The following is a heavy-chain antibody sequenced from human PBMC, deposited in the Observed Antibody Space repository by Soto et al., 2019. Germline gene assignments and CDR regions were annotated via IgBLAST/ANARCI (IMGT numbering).Heavy chain of an antibody. J-gene: IGHJ4*02. CDR3: ASDTGNSFDY. V-gene: IGHV1-18*01. CDR1: GYTFNTYF. CDR2: ISPHNGNT. Sequence: HVQLVQSGGELKKPGASVKVSCNTSGYTFNTYFITWVRQAPGQGIEWMGWISPHNGNTNYAEKFQVRVTMTADTIAKTAYMELRNLRIYDTAVYYCASDTGNSFDYWGQGTPGTVSS.